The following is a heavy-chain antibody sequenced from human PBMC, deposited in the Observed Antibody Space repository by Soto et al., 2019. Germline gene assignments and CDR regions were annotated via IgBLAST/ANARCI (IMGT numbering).Heavy chain of an antibody. J-gene: IGHJ4*02. D-gene: IGHD4-17*01. CDR3: ARDGETFDY. CDR2: IYYSGST. V-gene: IGHV4-39*01. Sequence: SETLSLTCTVSGGSISSSSYYWGWIRQPPGKGLEWIGSIYYSGSTYYNPSLKSRVPISVDTSKNQFSLKLSSVTAADTAVYYCARDGETFDYWGQGTLVTVSS. CDR1: GGSISSSSYY.